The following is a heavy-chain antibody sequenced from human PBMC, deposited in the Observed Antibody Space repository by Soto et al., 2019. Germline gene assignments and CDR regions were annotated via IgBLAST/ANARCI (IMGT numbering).Heavy chain of an antibody. J-gene: IGHJ4*02. D-gene: IGHD4-17*01. V-gene: IGHV3-23*01. Sequence: EVQLLESGGGLVQPGGSLRLSCAASGFTFSTYAMIWVRQAPGKGLEWVSVITGSGGSTYYADSVKGRFTISRDTSKNTLCLQINSLRAEDTAVYYCAKDRYGDYGGIDYWCQGTMVTVSS. CDR3: AKDRYGDYGGIDY. CDR2: ITGSGGST. CDR1: GFTFSTYA.